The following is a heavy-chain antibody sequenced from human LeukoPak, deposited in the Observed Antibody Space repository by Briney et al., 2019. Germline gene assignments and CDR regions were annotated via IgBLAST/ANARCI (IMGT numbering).Heavy chain of an antibody. D-gene: IGHD3-22*01. J-gene: IGHJ6*03. Sequence: SETLSLTCAVYGGSFSGYYWTWIRQTPEKGLEWIGEMNPSGSTSYSPSLKSRVTISVDTSKNQFSLKLSSVTAADTAVYYCARGRQDVTMIVVVMTAVSYYLDVWGKETTVTVS. CDR2: MNPSGST. V-gene: IGHV4-34*01. CDR1: GGSFSGYY. CDR3: ARGRQDVTMIVVVMTAVSYYLDV.